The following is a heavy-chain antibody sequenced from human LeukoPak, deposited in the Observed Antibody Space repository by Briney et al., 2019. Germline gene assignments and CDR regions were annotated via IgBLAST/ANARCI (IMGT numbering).Heavy chain of an antibody. CDR3: TRGDYYDSSGYYLLFDY. J-gene: IGHJ4*02. D-gene: IGHD3-22*01. CDR1: GFTFGDYG. CDR2: IRSKPYGGAT. Sequence: GRSLRLSCTASGFTFGDYGMSWVRQAPGEGLEWVGFIRSKPYGGATEYAASVKGRFTISRDDSESIAYLQMNSLKTEDTAVYYCTRGDYYDSSGYYLLFDYWGQGTLVSVSS. V-gene: IGHV3-49*04.